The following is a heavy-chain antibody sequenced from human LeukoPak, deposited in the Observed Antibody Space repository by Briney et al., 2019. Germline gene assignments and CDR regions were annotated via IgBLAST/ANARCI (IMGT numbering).Heavy chain of an antibody. CDR3: AKTGPYYLDY. Sequence: GGSLRLSCAASGLTFSNHGMSWVRQAPGMGLECVSAIGASGVATYYTDSVKGRFTISRDDSKNTVYLQMNSLRADDTAVYYCAKTGPYYLDYWGQGTLVTVSS. J-gene: IGHJ4*02. CDR1: GLTFSNHG. CDR2: IGASGVAT. V-gene: IGHV3-23*01.